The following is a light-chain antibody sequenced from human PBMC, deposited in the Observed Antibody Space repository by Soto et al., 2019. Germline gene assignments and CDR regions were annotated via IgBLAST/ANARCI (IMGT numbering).Light chain of an antibody. J-gene: IGKJ1*01. Sequence: EIVLTQSPGTLSLSPGERATLSCRASQSVSSSYLAWYQQKPGQAPRLLIYGASSRATGIPDRFSGSGSGTDFTLTISRLDPEDSAVYYCPQYGSSPATFGQATKVDNK. CDR3: PQYGSSPAT. V-gene: IGKV3-20*01. CDR2: GAS. CDR1: QSVSSSY.